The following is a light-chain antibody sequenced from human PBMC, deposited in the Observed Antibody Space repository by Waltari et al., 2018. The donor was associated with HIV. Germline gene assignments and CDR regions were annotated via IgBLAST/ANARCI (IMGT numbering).Light chain of an antibody. CDR2: GKK. Sequence: QSVLTQPPSASGTPGQRVTISCSGSNSNIGRNTVSWFQQLPGTAPKVLLYGKKTRPAGLPDLFSGSKSGPSASLAISGLQSDDEADYCCASWDDSFNGPVFGGGTKLTVV. J-gene: IGLJ2*01. CDR1: NSNIGRNT. CDR3: ASWDDSFNGPV. V-gene: IGLV1-44*01.